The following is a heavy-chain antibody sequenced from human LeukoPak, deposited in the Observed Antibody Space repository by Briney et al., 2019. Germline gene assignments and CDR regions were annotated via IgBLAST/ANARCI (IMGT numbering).Heavy chain of an antibody. CDR1: GYTFTSYG. D-gene: IGHD6-19*01. J-gene: IGHJ4*02. CDR2: ISAYNGNT. Sequence: ASVKVSCKASGYTFTSYGISWVRQAPGQGLEWMGWISAYNGNTNYAQKLQGRVTMTTDTSTSTAYMELRGLRSDDTAVYYCAREQKVISSGWYEGSYYFDYWGQGTLVTVSS. CDR3: AREQKVISSGWYEGSYYFDY. V-gene: IGHV1-18*01.